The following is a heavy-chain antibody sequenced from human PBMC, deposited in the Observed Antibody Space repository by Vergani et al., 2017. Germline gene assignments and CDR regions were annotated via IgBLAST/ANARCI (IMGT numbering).Heavy chain of an antibody. CDR3: ARRLQLDDAFDI. D-gene: IGHD6-6*01. J-gene: IGHJ3*02. V-gene: IGHV4-39*01. CDR2: IYYSGST. Sequence: QLQLQESGPGLVKPSETLSLTCTVPGGSISSSSYYWGWIRQPPGKGLEWIGSIYYSGSTYYNPSLKSRVTISVDTSKNQFSLKLSSVTAADTAVYYCARRLQLDDAFDIWGQGTMVTVSS. CDR1: GGSISSSSYY.